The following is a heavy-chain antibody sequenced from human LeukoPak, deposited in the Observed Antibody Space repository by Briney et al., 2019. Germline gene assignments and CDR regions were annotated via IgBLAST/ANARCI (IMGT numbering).Heavy chain of an antibody. CDR2: IIPIFGTA. J-gene: IGHJ4*02. CDR1: GGTFSSYA. D-gene: IGHD1-26*01. V-gene: IGHV1-69*13. CDR3: ARDRAVQRDGLSGRALGYFDY. Sequence: ASVKVSCKASGGTFSSYAISWVRQAPGQGLEWMGGIIPIFGTANYAQKFQGRVTITADESTSTAYMELSSLRSEDTAVYYCARDRAVQRDGLSGRALGYFDYWGQGTLVTVSS.